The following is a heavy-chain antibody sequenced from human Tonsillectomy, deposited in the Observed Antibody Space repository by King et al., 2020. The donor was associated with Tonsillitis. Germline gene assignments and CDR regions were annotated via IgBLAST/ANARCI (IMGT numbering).Heavy chain of an antibody. CDR3: ARQRDSSGYYNSAFDM. V-gene: IGHV5-51*01. D-gene: IGHD3-22*01. CDR2: IYPGDSDT. Sequence: VQLVESGAEVKKPGESLQISCTGSGYSFTTYWIGWVRQMPGKGLEWMGIIYPGDSDTRYSPSFQGQVTISADESISTAYLQWSSLKASDTAMYYCARQRDSSGYYNSAFDMWAQGTMVTVSS. CDR1: GYSFTTYW. J-gene: IGHJ3*02.